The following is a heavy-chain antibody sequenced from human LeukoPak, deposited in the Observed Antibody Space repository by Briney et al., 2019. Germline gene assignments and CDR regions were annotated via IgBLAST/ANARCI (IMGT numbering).Heavy chain of an antibody. V-gene: IGHV1-18*01. J-gene: IGHJ4*02. Sequence: ASVKVSCKASGYSFTSNVISWVRQAPGQGLEWMGWISAYNGNTNYAQKLQGRVTMTTDTSTSTAYMELRSLRSDDTAVYYCAREPPNYYDILTGYTAEFDYWGQGTLVTVSS. CDR1: GYSFTSNV. CDR3: AREPPNYYDILTGYTAEFDY. CDR2: ISAYNGNT. D-gene: IGHD3-9*01.